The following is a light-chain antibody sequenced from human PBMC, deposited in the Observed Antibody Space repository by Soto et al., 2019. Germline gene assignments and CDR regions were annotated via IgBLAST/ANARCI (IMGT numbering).Light chain of an antibody. CDR3: RQFNSYPWT. J-gene: IGKJ1*01. V-gene: IGKV1-9*01. CDR1: QGISSY. CDR2: AAS. Sequence: IQLTQSPSSLSASIGDRVTITCRASQGISSYLAWYQQKPGKAPKLLIYAASNLQSGVPSRFSGSGSRTDFTLTISSLQPEDFATYYCRQFNSYPWTFGQGTKVEMK.